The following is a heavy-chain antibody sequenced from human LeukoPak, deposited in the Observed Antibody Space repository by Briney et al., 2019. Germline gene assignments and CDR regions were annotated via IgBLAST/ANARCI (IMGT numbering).Heavy chain of an antibody. D-gene: IGHD4-17*01. Sequence: GGSLRLSCAASGFTLSNYSMNWVRQAPGKGLEWVAFISSTSSYIFYADSMKGRFTISRDSAKNSLYLQMNGLRADDTAVYYCARDLAYGDDGLWGQGTLVTVSS. CDR2: ISSTSSYI. V-gene: IGHV3-21*01. CDR1: GFTLSNYS. J-gene: IGHJ4*02. CDR3: ARDLAYGDDGL.